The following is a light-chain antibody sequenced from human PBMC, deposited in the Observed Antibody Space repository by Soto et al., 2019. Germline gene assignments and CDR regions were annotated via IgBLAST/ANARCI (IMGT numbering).Light chain of an antibody. CDR1: SSDVGGYNY. J-gene: IGLJ1*01. Sequence: QSALTQPHSVSGSPGQSVTISCTGTSSDVGGYNYVSWYQQHPGKAPKVMIYDVSKRPSGVPDRFSGAKSGNTASLTISGLQAEDEADYYCCSYAGSPYVFGTGTKLTVL. CDR3: CSYAGSPYV. V-gene: IGLV2-11*01. CDR2: DVS.